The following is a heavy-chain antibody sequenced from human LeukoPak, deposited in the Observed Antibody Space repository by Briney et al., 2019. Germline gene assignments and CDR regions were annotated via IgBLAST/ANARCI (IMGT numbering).Heavy chain of an antibody. V-gene: IGHV1-18*01. J-gene: IGHJ4*02. D-gene: IGHD3-22*01. CDR2: LSAYNGNT. CDR3: ARDAADYDSSGYYGFDY. Sequence: ASVKVSRKASAYTYTSYGISWVRQAPGQGLEWMGWLSAYNGNTNYAQKLQGRVTMTTDTSTSTAYMELRSLRSDDTAVYYCARDAADYDSSGYYGFDYWGQGTLVTVSS. CDR1: AYTYTSYG.